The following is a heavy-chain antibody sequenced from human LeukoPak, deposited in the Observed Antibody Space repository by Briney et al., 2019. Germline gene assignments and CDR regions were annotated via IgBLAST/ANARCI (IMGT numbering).Heavy chain of an antibody. J-gene: IGHJ4*02. V-gene: IGHV3-21*01. Sequence: GGSLRLSCAVSGFTFSSYSMNWVRQAPGKGLEWVSSISSSSSYIYYADSVKGRFTISRDSAKNSLYLQMNSLRAEDTAVYYCARGIAVAPRVFDYWGQGTLVTVSS. D-gene: IGHD6-19*01. CDR3: ARGIAVAPRVFDY. CDR1: GFTFSSYS. CDR2: ISSSSSYI.